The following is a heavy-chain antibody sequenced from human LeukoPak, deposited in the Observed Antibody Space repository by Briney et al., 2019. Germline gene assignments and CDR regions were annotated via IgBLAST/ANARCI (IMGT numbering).Heavy chain of an antibody. CDR1: GGSISSGGYS. Sequence: PSETLSLTCTVSGGSISSGGYSWSWIRQPPGKGLEWIGYIYHSGSTYYNPSLKSRVTISVDRSKNQLSLELTSVTAADTAIYYCTRESGAFSPFGFWGQGTLVTVSS. J-gene: IGHJ4*02. CDR3: TRESGAFSPFGF. D-gene: IGHD1-26*01. V-gene: IGHV4-30-2*01. CDR2: IYHSGST.